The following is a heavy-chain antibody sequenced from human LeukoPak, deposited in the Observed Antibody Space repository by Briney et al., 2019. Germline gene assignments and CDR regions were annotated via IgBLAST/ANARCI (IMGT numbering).Heavy chain of an antibody. J-gene: IGHJ4*02. CDR2: TKRKTDGGTT. CDR1: GFTFTNAW. CDR3: TTVDRWELLNIDY. D-gene: IGHD1-26*01. V-gene: IGHV3-15*01. Sequence: PGGSLRLSCAASGFTFTNAWMSWVRQAPGKGLEWVGRTKRKTDGGTTDYAAPVKGRFTISRDDSKNTLYLQMNSLKTEDTAVYYCTTVDRWELLNIDYWGQGTLVTVSS.